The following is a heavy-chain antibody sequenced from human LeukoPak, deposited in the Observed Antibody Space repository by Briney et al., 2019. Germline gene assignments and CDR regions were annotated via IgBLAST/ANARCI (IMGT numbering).Heavy chain of an antibody. CDR1: GFTFSSYS. CDR2: ISSSSSYI. J-gene: IGHJ4*02. Sequence: GGSLRLSCAASGFTFSSYSMNWVRQAPGKGLEWVSSISSSSSYIYYADSVKGRFTISRDNAKNSLYLQMNSLRAEDTAVYYCGRGYCSSTSCYFIELEEGFDYRGQGTLVTVSS. CDR3: GRGYCSSTSCYFIELEEGFDY. V-gene: IGHV3-21*01. D-gene: IGHD2-2*01.